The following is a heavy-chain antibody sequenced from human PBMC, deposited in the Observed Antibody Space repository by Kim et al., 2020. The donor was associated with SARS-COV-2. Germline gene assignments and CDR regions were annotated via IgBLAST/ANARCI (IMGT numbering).Heavy chain of an antibody. J-gene: IGHJ4*02. CDR3: ARALYCSSTSCYGLGPSMAPRFALDY. CDR1: GGSFSGYY. V-gene: IGHV4-34*01. CDR2: INHSGST. D-gene: IGHD2-2*01. Sequence: SETLSLTCAVYGGSFSGYYWSWIRQPPGKGLEWIGEINHSGSTNYNPSLKSRVTLSVDTSKNQFSLKLSSVTAADTAVYYCARALYCSSTSCYGLGPSMAPRFALDYWGQGTLGTLSS.